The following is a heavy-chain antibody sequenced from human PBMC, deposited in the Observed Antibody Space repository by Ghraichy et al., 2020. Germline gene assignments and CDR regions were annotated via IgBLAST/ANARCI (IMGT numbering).Heavy chain of an antibody. CDR2: IYYSGST. J-gene: IGHJ5*02. D-gene: IGHD3-10*01. Sequence: LSLTCTVSGGSISSYSWSWIRQPPGKGLEWIGYIYYSGSTNYNPSLKSRVTISVDTSKNQFSLKLSSVTAADTAVYYCARQGPRGWFDPWGQGTLVTVSS. CDR3: ARQGPRGWFDP. CDR1: GGSISSYS. V-gene: IGHV4-59*08.